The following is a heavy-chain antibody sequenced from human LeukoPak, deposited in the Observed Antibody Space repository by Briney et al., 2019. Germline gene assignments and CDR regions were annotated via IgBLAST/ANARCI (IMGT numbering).Heavy chain of an antibody. J-gene: IGHJ4*02. CDR1: GGSISSGSYY. CDR3: ARDGRSGGYSSGWYLY. D-gene: IGHD6-19*01. V-gene: IGHV4-61*02. CDR2: IYTSGST. Sequence: SQTLSLTCTVSGGSISSGSYYWSWIRQPAGKGLEWIGRIYTSGSTNYNPSLKSRVTISVDTSKNQFSLKLSSVTAADTAVYYCARDGRSGGYSSGWYLYWGQGTLVTVSS.